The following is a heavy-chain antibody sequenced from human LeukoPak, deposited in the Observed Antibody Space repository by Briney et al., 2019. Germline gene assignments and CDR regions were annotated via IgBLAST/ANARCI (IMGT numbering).Heavy chain of an antibody. D-gene: IGHD2-2*01. CDR2: INHSGST. CDR1: GGPFSGYY. J-gene: IGHJ5*02. CDR3: ARGPLNIVVVPAAIETNWFDP. V-gene: IGHV4-34*01. Sequence: PSETLSLTCAVYGGPFSGYYWSWIRQPPGKGLEWVGEINHSGSTNYNPSLKSRVTISVDTSKNQFSLKLSSVTAADTAVYYCARGPLNIVVVPAAIETNWFDPWGQGTLVTVSS.